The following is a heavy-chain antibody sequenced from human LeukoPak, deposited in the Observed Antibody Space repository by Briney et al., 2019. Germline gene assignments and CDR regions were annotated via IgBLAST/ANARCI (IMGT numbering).Heavy chain of an antibody. J-gene: IGHJ4*02. CDR3: ARTLAVAGTRSFDY. Sequence: GGSLRLSCAASGFTFSSYAMSWVRQAPGKGLEWVSSISSSSSYIYYADSVKGRFTISRDNAKNSLYLQMNSLRAEDTAVYYCARTLAVAGTRSFDYWGQGTLVTVSS. V-gene: IGHV3-21*01. D-gene: IGHD6-19*01. CDR1: GFTFSSYA. CDR2: ISSSSSYI.